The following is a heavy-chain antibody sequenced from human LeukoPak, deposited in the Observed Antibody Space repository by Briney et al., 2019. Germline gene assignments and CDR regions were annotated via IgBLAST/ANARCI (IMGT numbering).Heavy chain of an antibody. Sequence: SETLSLICSVSGGSISSSSYYWGWVRQPPGKGLEGIGSIYYSGNTYYNPSLKSRVNISVDTSKNQFSLKLSSVTAADTAVYYCAIGYCTNGVCYPPDYWGQGTLVTVST. CDR1: GGSISSSSYY. CDR3: AIGYCTNGVCYPPDY. D-gene: IGHD2-8*01. CDR2: IYYSGNT. J-gene: IGHJ4*02. V-gene: IGHV4-39*07.